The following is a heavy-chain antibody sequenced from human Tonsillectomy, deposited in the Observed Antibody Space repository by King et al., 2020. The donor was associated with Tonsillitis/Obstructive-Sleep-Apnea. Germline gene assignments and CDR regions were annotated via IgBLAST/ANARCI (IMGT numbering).Heavy chain of an antibody. V-gene: IGHV1-69*12. D-gene: IGHD3-10*01. Sequence: QLVQSGAEVKKPGSSVKVSCKASGGTFSSYAISWVRQAPGQGLEWMVGSIPIFGPANYAQKFQGRVTITAAETTSPAYMELSSLRSEDTAVYYCARTYYYGSGSYSDAFDIWGQGTMVTVSS. CDR1: GGTFSSYA. CDR2: SIPIFGPA. J-gene: IGHJ3*02. CDR3: ARTYYYGSGSYSDAFDI.